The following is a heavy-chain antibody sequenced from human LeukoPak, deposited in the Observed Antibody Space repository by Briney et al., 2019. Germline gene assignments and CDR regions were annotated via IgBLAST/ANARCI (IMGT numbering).Heavy chain of an antibody. J-gene: IGHJ5*02. D-gene: IGHD1-26*01. V-gene: IGHV3-7*03. CDR2: IKKDGSQK. CDR1: GFIFSASW. Sequence: GGSLRLSCVGSGFIFSASWMSWVRQAPGKGPEWVASIKKDGSQKYYVDSVKGRFIISRDNAQNSLYLQMSSLRVEDTAMYSCARVGWELLKLHFDPWGQGTLVTVSS. CDR3: ARVGWELLKLHFDP.